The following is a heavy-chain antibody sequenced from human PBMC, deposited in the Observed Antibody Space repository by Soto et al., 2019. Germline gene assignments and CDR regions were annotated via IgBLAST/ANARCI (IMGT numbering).Heavy chain of an antibody. CDR1: GDSITTHY. CDR3: ARRNYDSSGTRFDP. J-gene: IGHJ5*02. D-gene: IGHD3-22*01. CDR2: VFYSGST. V-gene: IGHV4-59*08. Sequence: QVQLQESGPGLVKPWETLSLTCTVSGDSITTHYWSWIRQPPGKGLEWIGDVFYSGSTNYNPSLNSRVTISVDTSKNQFSLRLRSVTAADTAVYYCARRNYDSSGTRFDPWGQGTLVTVSS.